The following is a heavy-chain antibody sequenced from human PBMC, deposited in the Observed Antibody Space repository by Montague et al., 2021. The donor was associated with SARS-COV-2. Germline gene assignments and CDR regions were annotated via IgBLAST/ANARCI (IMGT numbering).Heavy chain of an antibody. Sequence: SKTLSLTCSVSSGSIISSGYYWGWIRQPPGKELEWIGNIYYSGTTYYNPSLQSLGTISVDTSKNHLSLRLSSVTAADTAVYFCARGMIRGVTTPFDYWGQGSQVTVSS. CDR2: IYYSGTT. CDR1: SGSIISSGYY. CDR3: ARGMIRGVTTPFDY. D-gene: IGHD3-10*01. V-gene: IGHV4-39*02. J-gene: IGHJ4*02.